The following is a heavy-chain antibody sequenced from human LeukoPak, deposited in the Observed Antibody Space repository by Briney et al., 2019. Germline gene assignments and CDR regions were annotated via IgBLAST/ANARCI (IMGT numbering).Heavy chain of an antibody. CDR1: GESLSSNY. J-gene: IGHJ6*03. CDR3: ARGHPMAVRSVSRYYYYYYMDV. D-gene: IGHD2-2*01. V-gene: IGHV4-34*01. CDR2: INHRGIP. Sequence: SETLSLTCAVYGESLSSNYWTWIRQPRGKGLEWIGEINHRGIPNYNPSLKSRLTISGDTSKNLFSLNLTSVTATDTAVYFCARGHPMAVRSVSRYYYYYYMDVWGNGTTVTVSS.